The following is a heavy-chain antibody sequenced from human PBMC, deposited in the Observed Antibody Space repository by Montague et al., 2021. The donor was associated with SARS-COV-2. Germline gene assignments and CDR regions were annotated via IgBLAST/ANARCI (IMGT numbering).Heavy chain of an antibody. Sequence: SETLSLTCTVPGGSISSYNWSWIRQPPGKGLERIGYIYHSGSTNYNPSLKSRVTISVDTSKNQFSLKLSSVTAADTAVYYCAGTYYDFWSGFIHYYYMDVWGKGTTVTVSS. CDR1: GGSISSYN. CDR2: IYHSGST. V-gene: IGHV4-59*01. D-gene: IGHD3-3*01. J-gene: IGHJ6*03. CDR3: AGTYYDFWSGFIHYYYMDV.